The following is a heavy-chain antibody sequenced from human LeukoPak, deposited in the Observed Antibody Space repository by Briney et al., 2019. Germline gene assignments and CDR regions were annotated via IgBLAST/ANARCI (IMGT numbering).Heavy chain of an antibody. CDR2: IYYSGST. V-gene: IGHV4-39*01. CDR1: GGSISSSSYY. CDR3: ARRYCSSTSCYGTGDAFDI. J-gene: IGHJ3*02. D-gene: IGHD2-2*01. Sequence: SETLSLTCTVSGGSISSSSYYWGWIRQPPGKGLEWIGSIYYSGSTYYNPSLKSRVTISVDTSKNQFSLKLSSVTAADTAMYYCARRYCSSTSCYGTGDAFDIWGQGTLVTVSS.